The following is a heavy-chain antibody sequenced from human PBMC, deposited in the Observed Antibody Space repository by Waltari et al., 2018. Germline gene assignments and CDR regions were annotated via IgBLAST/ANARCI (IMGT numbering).Heavy chain of an antibody. Sequence: QIQLVQSGAGGKKPRASWKGSCNASGDTFTSYGIRWGRRSPGQGLEWMGWISAYNGNTNYAQKLQGSVTMTTATSPSTAYMELRSLSSDDPAVYYCASVLPSSIISCFDPLGQGTLVTVSS. CDR1: GDTFTSYG. CDR3: ASVLPSSIISCFDP. D-gene: IGHD2-2*02. CDR2: ISAYNGNT. V-gene: IGHV1-18*01. J-gene: IGHJ5*02.